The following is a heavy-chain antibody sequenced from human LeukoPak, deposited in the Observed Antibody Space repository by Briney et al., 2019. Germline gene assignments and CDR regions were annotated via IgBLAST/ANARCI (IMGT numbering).Heavy chain of an antibody. J-gene: IGHJ6*03. V-gene: IGHV3-21*01. D-gene: IGHD2-8*01. Sequence: TGGSLRLSCAASGFSFSSYSMNWVRQAPGKGLEWVSSISSSSSYIYYADSVKGRFTISRDNAKNSLYLQMNSLRAEDTAVYYCARGEWVYYMDVWGKGTTVTVSS. CDR1: GFSFSSYS. CDR3: ARGEWVYYMDV. CDR2: ISSSSSYI.